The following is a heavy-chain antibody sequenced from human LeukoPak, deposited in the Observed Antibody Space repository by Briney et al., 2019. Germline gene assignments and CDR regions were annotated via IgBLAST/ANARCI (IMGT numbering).Heavy chain of an antibody. V-gene: IGHV4-4*09. D-gene: IGHD6-6*01. CDR3: ARLTRLSTSLDRYYLDY. CDR1: GDSISSYY. Sequence: SETLSLTCTVSGDSISSYYWSWIRQPPGKGLEWIGYIYTSGGTNSIPSLKGRVTISIDTSKNQFSLKLSSVTAADSAVYYCARLTRLSTSLDRYYLDYWGQGTLVTVSS. CDR2: IYTSGGT. J-gene: IGHJ4*02.